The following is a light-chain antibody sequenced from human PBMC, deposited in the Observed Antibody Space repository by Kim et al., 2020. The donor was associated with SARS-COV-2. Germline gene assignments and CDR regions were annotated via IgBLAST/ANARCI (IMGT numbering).Light chain of an antibody. V-gene: IGKV3-15*01. CDR2: GAS. CDR3: QQYSHWPLT. Sequence: EIVMTQSPATLSVSPGERATLSCRASQSVSSNLAWYQQKPGQAPRLLIYGASTRATGIPGRFSGSGSGTEFTLTISSLQSEDCAVYYCQQYSHWPLTFGGGTKVDIK. J-gene: IGKJ4*01. CDR1: QSVSSN.